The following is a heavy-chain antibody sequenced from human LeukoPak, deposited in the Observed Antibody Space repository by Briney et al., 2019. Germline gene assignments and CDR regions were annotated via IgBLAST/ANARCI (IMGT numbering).Heavy chain of an antibody. D-gene: IGHD6-13*01. V-gene: IGHV4-61*02. CDR1: GGSISSGSYY. CDR2: IYTSGST. J-gene: IGHJ2*01. Sequence: PSQTLSLTCTVSGGSISSGSYYWSWIRQPAGKGLEWIGRIYTSGSTNYNPSLKSRVTISVDTSKNQFSLKLSSVTAADTAVYYCARDAEVDPSSSSYFDLWGRGTLVTVSS. CDR3: ARDAEVDPSSSSYFDL.